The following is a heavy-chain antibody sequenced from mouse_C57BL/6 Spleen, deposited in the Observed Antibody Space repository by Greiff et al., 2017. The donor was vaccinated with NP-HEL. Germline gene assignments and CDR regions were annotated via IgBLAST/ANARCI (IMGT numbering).Heavy chain of an antibody. V-gene: IGHV1-4*01. D-gene: IGHD1-1*01. CDR3: ARSDYGSSYGDAMDY. CDR1: GYTFTSYT. CDR2: INPSSGYT. Sequence: VQLQQSGAELARPGASVKMSCKASGYTFTSYTMHWVKQRPGQGLEWIGYINPSSGYTKYNQKFKDKATLTADNSSSTAYMLLSSLTSEDSAVYYCARSDYGSSYGDAMDYWGQGTSVTVSS. J-gene: IGHJ4*01.